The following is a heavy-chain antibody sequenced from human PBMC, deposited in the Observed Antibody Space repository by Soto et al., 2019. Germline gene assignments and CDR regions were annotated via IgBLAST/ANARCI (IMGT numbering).Heavy chain of an antibody. CDR1: GGSISSSSYY. D-gene: IGHD3-3*01. CDR3: ARESRFLEWLSLNWFDP. J-gene: IGHJ5*02. V-gene: IGHV4-39*02. Sequence: PSETLSLTCTVSGGSISSSSYYWGWIRQPPGKGLEWIGSIYYSGSTYYNPSLKSRVTISVDTSKNQFSLKLSSVTAADTAVYYCARESRFLEWLSLNWFDPWGQGTLVTVSS. CDR2: IYYSGST.